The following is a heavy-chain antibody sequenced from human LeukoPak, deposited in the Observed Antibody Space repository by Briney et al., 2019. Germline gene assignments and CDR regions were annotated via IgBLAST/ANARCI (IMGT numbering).Heavy chain of an antibody. CDR1: GFTFSSYA. Sequence: GGSLRLSCAASGFTFSSYAMSWVRQAPGKGLEWVSAISASGGRTSYADSVKGRFTVSRDNSKNTLYLQMNSLRAEDTAVYYCASPRTTYCSSSSCGVGFDYWGQGTLVTVSS. CDR2: ISASGGRT. D-gene: IGHD2-2*01. J-gene: IGHJ4*02. CDR3: ASPRTTYCSSSSCGVGFDY. V-gene: IGHV3-23*01.